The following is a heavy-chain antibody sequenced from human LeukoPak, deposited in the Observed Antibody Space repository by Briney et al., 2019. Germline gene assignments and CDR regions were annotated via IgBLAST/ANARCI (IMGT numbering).Heavy chain of an antibody. V-gene: IGHV4-38-2*01. D-gene: IGHD3-10*01. J-gene: IGHJ5*02. Sequence: PSETLSLTCAVSGYSISSGYYWGWIRQPPGKGLEWIGSMYHSGSTYYNPSLKSRVTISVDTSKNQFSLKLSSVTAADTAVYYCARGPITMVWGVLPALYWFDPWGQGTLVTVSS. CDR3: ARGPITMVWGVLPALYWFDP. CDR2: MYHSGST. CDR1: GYSISSGYY.